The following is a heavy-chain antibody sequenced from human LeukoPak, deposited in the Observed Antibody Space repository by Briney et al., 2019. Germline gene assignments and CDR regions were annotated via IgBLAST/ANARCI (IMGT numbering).Heavy chain of an antibody. Sequence: GESLKISCKGSGYSFTSYWIGWVRQMPGKGLEWMGIIYPGDSDTRYGPSFQGQVTISADKSISTDYLQCSSLHASDPARYDCPRQAPRDGDVAYWGQGTLVIVFS. CDR3: PRQAPRDGDVAY. CDR1: GYSFTSYW. D-gene: IGHD4-17*01. J-gene: IGHJ4*02. V-gene: IGHV5-51*01. CDR2: IYPGDSDT.